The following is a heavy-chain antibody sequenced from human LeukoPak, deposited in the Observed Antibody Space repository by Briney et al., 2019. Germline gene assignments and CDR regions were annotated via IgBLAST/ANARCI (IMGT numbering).Heavy chain of an antibody. V-gene: IGHV4-30-2*01. J-gene: IGHJ4*02. CDR1: GGSISSGGYS. CDR3: ARGAGGIGFDH. CDR2: IYHSGST. D-gene: IGHD1-1*01. Sequence: PSETLSLTCAVSGGSISSGGYSWSWIRQPPGKGPEWIGYIYHSGSTYYNPSLKSRVTMSVDRSKNQFSLKLSSVTAADTAVYYCARGAGGIGFDHWGQGTLVTVSS.